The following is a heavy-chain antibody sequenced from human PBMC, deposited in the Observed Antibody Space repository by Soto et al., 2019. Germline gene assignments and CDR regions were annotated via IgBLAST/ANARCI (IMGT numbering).Heavy chain of an antibody. CDR2: IYHSGST. CDR1: SGSISSSNW. D-gene: IGHD4-17*01. J-gene: IGHJ4*02. CDR3: AGSYYGDHCFDY. Sequence: QVQLQESGPGLVKPSGTLSLTCAVSSGSISSSNWWSWLRQPPRKGLEWIGEIYHSGSTNYNPSLKSRVAISVDKSKNQFSLRLSSVTAADTAVYYCAGSYYGDHCFDYWGQGTPVTVSS. V-gene: IGHV4-4*02.